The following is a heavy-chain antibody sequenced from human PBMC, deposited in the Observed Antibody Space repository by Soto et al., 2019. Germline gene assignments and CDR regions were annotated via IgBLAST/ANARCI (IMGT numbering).Heavy chain of an antibody. J-gene: IGHJ3*02. CDR1: GFTFSSYA. CDR3: AKDKVVGSGSPDAFDI. Sequence: GGSLRLSCAASGFTFSSYAMSWVRQAPGKGLEWVSAISGSGGSTYYADSVKGRFTISRDNSKNTLYLQMNSLRAEDTAVYYCAKDKVVGSGSPDAFDIWGQGTMVTVSS. CDR2: ISGSGGST. V-gene: IGHV3-23*01. D-gene: IGHD1-26*01.